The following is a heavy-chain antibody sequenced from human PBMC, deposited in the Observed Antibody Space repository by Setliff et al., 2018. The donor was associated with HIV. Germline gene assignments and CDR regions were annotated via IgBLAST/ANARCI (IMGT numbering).Heavy chain of an antibody. V-gene: IGHV4-39*01. CDR2: IYYTGSP. CDR1: GDSISSSIYY. J-gene: IGHJ6*03. Sequence: TLSLPCTVSGDSISSSIYYWGWVRQPPGKGLEWIGGIYYTGSPFYNPSLKSRVTISVDTSNNQFSLKLSSVTAADTAVYYCARGGGTSSPIDYHYYIDVWGKGTTVTVSS. D-gene: IGHD6-6*01. CDR3: ARGGGTSSPIDYHYYIDV.